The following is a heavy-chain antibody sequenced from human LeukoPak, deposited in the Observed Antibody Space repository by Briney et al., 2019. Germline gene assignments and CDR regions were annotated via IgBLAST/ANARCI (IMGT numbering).Heavy chain of an antibody. D-gene: IGHD5-12*01. Sequence: PSETLSLTCTVSGGSISNYYWTWIRQPPGKGLEWVGHISDSGSANYNPSLKSRVTISGDTSKNQVSLNLGSVTAADTAVYYCATDKGYHYYCGQGTLVTVSS. V-gene: IGHV4-59*01. CDR1: GGSISNYY. J-gene: IGHJ4*02. CDR3: ATDKGYHYY. CDR2: ISDSGSA.